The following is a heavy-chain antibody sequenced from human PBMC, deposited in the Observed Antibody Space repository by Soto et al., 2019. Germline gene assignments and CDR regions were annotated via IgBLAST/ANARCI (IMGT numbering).Heavy chain of an antibody. V-gene: IGHV4-39*01. J-gene: IGHJ4*02. Sequence: SETLSLTCTVSGGSISSSSYYWGWIRQPPGKGLEWIGSIYYSGSTYYNPSLKSRVTISVDTSKNQFSLKLSSVTAADTAVYYCARAIAVAGKGGYYFDYWGQGTLVTVSS. D-gene: IGHD6-19*01. CDR2: IYYSGST. CDR1: GGSISSSSYY. CDR3: ARAIAVAGKGGYYFDY.